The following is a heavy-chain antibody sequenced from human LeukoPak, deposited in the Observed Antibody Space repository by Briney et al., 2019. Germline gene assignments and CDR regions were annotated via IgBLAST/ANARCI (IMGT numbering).Heavy chain of an antibody. Sequence: PGGSLRLSCAASGFTFSSYATHWVRQAPGKGLEWVAVISYDGSNKYYADSVKGRFTISRDNSKNTLYLQMNSLRAEDTAVYYCARESRDGYNYLDYWGQGTLVTVSS. CDR3: ARESRDGYNYLDY. CDR2: ISYDGSNK. CDR1: GFTFSSYA. J-gene: IGHJ4*02. V-gene: IGHV3-30-3*01. D-gene: IGHD5-24*01.